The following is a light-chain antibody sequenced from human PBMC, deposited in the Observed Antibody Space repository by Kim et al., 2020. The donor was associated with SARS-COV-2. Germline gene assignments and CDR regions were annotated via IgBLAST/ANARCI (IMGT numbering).Light chain of an antibody. V-gene: IGLV2-14*03. CDR1: SSDVGAYDH. CDR3: SSYTTNSTLL. J-gene: IGLJ2*01. Sequence: GQSITISCTGTSSDVGAYDHVSWYRQHPGKAPKLLIYEVSNRPSGVSDRLSGSRSGNTASLTISGLQAEDEAEYYCSSYTTNSTLLFGGGTKVTVL. CDR2: EVS.